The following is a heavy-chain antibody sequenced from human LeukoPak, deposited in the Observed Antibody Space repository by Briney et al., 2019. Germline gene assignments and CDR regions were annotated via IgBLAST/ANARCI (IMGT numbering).Heavy chain of an antibody. D-gene: IGHD5-18*01. CDR3: AREDGIQLWLKDAFDI. Sequence: RGSLRLSCAASGFTFSSYWMHWVRQAPGKGLVWVSRINTDGSSTSYADSVKGRFTISRDNAKNTLYLQMNSLRAEDTAVYYCAREDGIQLWLKDAFDIWGQGTMVTVSS. J-gene: IGHJ3*02. V-gene: IGHV3-74*01. CDR2: INTDGSST. CDR1: GFTFSSYW.